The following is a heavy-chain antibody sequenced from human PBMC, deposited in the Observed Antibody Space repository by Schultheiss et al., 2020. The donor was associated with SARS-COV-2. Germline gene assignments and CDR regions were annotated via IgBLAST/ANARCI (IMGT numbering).Heavy chain of an antibody. CDR2: IYYSGST. CDR3: ARVKGGWYFDY. Sequence: SETLSLTCTVSGGSISSSSYYWGWIRQPPGKGLEWIGYIYYSGSTYYNPSLKSRVTISVDTSKNQFTLKLSSVTAADTAVYYCARVKGGWYFDYWGQGTLGTVSS. J-gene: IGHJ4*02. CDR1: GGSISSSSYY. V-gene: IGHV4-30-4*08. D-gene: IGHD6-19*01.